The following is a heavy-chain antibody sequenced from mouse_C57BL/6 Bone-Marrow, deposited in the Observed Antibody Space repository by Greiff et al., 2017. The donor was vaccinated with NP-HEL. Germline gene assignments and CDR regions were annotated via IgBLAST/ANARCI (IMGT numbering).Heavy chain of an antibody. CDR1: GYSITSGYY. CDR2: ISYDGSN. J-gene: IGHJ3*01. Sequence: VQLKESGPGLVKPSQSLSLTCSVTGYSITSGYYWNWIRQFPGNKLEWMGYISYDGSNNYNPSLKNRISITRDTSKNQFFLKLNSVTTEDTATYYCASYYDYGGWFAYWGQGTLVTVSA. D-gene: IGHD2-4*01. CDR3: ASYYDYGGWFAY. V-gene: IGHV3-6*01.